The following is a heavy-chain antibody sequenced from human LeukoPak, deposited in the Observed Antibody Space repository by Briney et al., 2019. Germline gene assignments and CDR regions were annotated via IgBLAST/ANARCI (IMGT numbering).Heavy chain of an antibody. CDR1: GFTFSSYA. Sequence: GGSLRLSCAASGFTFSSYAMSWVRQAPGKGLEWVSAISGRGGGTYYADSVKGRFTISRDNSKNTLSLQMNSLRAEDTAVYYCARWGTYSSSWLGAFDIWGQGTMVTVSS. D-gene: IGHD6-13*01. V-gene: IGHV3-23*01. J-gene: IGHJ3*02. CDR3: ARWGTYSSSWLGAFDI. CDR2: ISGRGGGT.